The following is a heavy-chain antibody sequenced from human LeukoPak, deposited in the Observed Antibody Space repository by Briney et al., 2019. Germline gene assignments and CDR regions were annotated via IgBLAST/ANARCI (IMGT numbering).Heavy chain of an antibody. CDR3: AREGDLYYYYYGMDV. D-gene: IGHD3-16*01. CDR2: IYTSGST. CDR1: GGSISSYY. V-gene: IGHV4-4*07. Sequence: PSETLSLTCTVSGGSISSYYWSWIRQPAGKGLEWIGRIYTSGSTNYNPSLKSRVTMSVDTSKNQSSLKLSSVTAADTAVYYCAREGDLYYYYYGMDVWGQGTTVTVSS. J-gene: IGHJ6*02.